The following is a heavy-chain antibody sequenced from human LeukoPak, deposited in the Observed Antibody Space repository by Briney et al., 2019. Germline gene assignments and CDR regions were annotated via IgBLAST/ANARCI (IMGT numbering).Heavy chain of an antibody. D-gene: IGHD6-19*01. J-gene: IGHJ4*02. Sequence: GGSLRLSCAASGFTFSSYEMNWVRQAPGKGLEWVSYISSSGSTIYYADSVKGRFAISRDNAKNSLYLQMNSLRAEDTAVYYCVYAVAGPFDYWGQGTLVTVSS. CDR1: GFTFSSYE. CDR2: ISSSGSTI. V-gene: IGHV3-48*03. CDR3: VYAVAGPFDY.